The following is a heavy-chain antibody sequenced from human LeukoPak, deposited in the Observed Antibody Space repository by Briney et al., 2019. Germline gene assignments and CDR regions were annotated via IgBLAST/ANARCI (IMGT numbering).Heavy chain of an antibody. CDR2: IYYTGST. V-gene: IGHV4-59*08. J-gene: IGHJ4*02. CDR3: ARHGTSSGGPFLY. Sequence: SETLSLTCTVSGDSISSYYWSWIRQPPGKGLEWIGFIYYTGSTTYNPSLNSRVTISVDTSRIQLSLKLIAVTAADTSMYYCARHGTSSGGPFLYWGQGILITVSS. D-gene: IGHD4-23*01. CDR1: GDSISSYY.